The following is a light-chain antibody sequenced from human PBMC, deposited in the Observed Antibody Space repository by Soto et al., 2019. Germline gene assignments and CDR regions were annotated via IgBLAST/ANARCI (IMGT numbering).Light chain of an antibody. CDR3: QQYNKCPLT. CDR1: QSVNNN. J-gene: IGKJ3*01. Sequence: EIVMTQSPVTLSVSPGERATLSCTASQSVNNNVAWYQQKPGHTPRLLIYSASIGATGTPARFSGSGSGSDFTLTIRSRQSEDFAVYYCQQYNKCPLTFGPGTKVDIK. V-gene: IGKV3-15*01. CDR2: SAS.